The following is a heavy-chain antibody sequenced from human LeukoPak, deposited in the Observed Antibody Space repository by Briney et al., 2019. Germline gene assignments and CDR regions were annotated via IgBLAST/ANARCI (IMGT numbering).Heavy chain of an antibody. Sequence: ASVKVSCKVSGYTLTELSMHWVRQAPGQGLEWMGWINPNSGGTNYAQKFQGRVTMTRDTSISTAYMELSRLRSDDTAVYYCARDRYYDSSGYGSSFDYWGQGTLVTVSS. J-gene: IGHJ4*02. CDR1: GYTLTELS. D-gene: IGHD3-22*01. CDR3: ARDRYYDSSGYGSSFDY. V-gene: IGHV1-2*02. CDR2: INPNSGGT.